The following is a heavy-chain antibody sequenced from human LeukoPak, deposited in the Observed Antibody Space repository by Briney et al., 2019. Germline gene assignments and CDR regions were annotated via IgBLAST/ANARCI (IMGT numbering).Heavy chain of an antibody. D-gene: IGHD3-22*01. V-gene: IGHV4-34*01. CDR2: INHSGST. CDR1: GGSFSGYC. J-gene: IGHJ4*02. Sequence: PSETLSLTCAVYGGSFSGYCWSWIRQPPGKGLEWIGEINHSGSTNYNPSLKSRVTISVDTSKNQFSLKLSSVTAADTAVYYCARGGWLMYLSKKYDSSGYYSDFDYWGQGTLVTVSS. CDR3: ARGGWLMYLSKKYDSSGYYSDFDY.